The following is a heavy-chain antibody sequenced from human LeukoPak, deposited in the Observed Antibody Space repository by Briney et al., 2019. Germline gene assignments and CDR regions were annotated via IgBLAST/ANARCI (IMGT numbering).Heavy chain of an antibody. J-gene: IGHJ6*03. D-gene: IGHD4-23*01. Sequence: ASVKVSCKASGYTFTSYGISWVRQAPGQGLEWMGWINAYNGNTNYAQKLQGRVTMTTDTSTSTAYMELRSLRSDDTAVYYCARAPTTVVTPNYYYYYMDVWGKGTTVTVSS. V-gene: IGHV1-18*01. CDR2: INAYNGNT. CDR3: ARAPTTVVTPNYYYYYMDV. CDR1: GYTFTSYG.